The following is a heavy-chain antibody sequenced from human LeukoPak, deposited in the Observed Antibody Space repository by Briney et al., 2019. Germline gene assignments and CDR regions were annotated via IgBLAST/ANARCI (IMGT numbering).Heavy chain of an antibody. V-gene: IGHV1-18*01. Sequence: ASVKVSCRASGGTFSSYAISWVRQAPGQGLEWMGWISAYNGNTNYAQKLQGRVTMTTDTSTSTAYTELRSLRSDDTAVYYCAIAYYYDSSGQTHAFDIWGQGTMVTVSS. CDR2: ISAYNGNT. J-gene: IGHJ3*02. CDR1: GGTFSSYA. D-gene: IGHD3-22*01. CDR3: AIAYYYDSSGQTHAFDI.